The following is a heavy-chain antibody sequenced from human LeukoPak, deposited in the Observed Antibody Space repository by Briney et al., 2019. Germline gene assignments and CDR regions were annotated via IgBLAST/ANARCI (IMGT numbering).Heavy chain of an antibody. D-gene: IGHD2-2*03. Sequence: ASVKVSCKASGGTFSSYAISWVRQAPGQGLEWMGWMNPNSGNTGYAQKFQGRVTMTRNTSISTAYMELSSLRSEDTAVYYCARAPGYCSSTSCYWLGYYYYYGMDVWGQGTTVTVSS. V-gene: IGHV1-8*02. CDR2: MNPNSGNT. J-gene: IGHJ6*02. CDR3: ARAPGYCSSTSCYWLGYYYYYGMDV. CDR1: GGTFSSYA.